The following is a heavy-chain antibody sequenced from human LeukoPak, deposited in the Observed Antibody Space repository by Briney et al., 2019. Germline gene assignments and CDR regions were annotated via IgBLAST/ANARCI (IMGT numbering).Heavy chain of an antibody. CDR3: ARGYNTGVTVPDY. D-gene: IGHD4-17*01. J-gene: IGHJ4*02. CDR1: GYTFTSYD. V-gene: IGHV1-8*01. Sequence: ASVKVFCKASGYTFTSYDIIWVRQATGQGLECMGWMNPNSGNTGYAQKFQGRVTMTRNTSISTAYTELSSLRSEDTAVYYCARGYNTGVTVPDYWGQGTLVTVSS. CDR2: MNPNSGNT.